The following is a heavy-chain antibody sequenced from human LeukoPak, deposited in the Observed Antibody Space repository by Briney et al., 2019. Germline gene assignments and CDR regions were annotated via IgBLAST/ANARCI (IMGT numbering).Heavy chain of an antibody. V-gene: IGHV3-74*01. Sequence: GGSLRLSCAASGFTFSTDWMHWVRQAPGKGQVWVSRISTDGSITSYADSVKGRFTTSRDNAKDTLYLQMNSLRAEDTAVYYCARHLNYYLDYWGQGTLVTVSS. J-gene: IGHJ4*02. CDR1: GFTFSTDW. CDR2: ISTDGSIT. CDR3: ARHLNYYLDY. D-gene: IGHD3-10*01.